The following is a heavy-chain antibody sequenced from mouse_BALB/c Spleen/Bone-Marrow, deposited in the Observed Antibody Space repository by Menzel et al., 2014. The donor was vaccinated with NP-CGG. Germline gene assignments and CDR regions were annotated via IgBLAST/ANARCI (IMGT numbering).Heavy chain of an antibody. CDR2: TDPRTGYT. CDR3: AGYWNAY. CDR1: DYTFTTYW. D-gene: IGHD4-1*01. Sequence: QVQLKQSGAELAKPGASVKMSCKVSDYTFTTYWMHWVKQRPGQGLEWIGYTDPRTGYTEYNQKFKDKATLTADKSSSTAYMQLSSLTSEDSAVYYCAGYWNAYWGQGTLVTVSA. V-gene: IGHV1-7*01. J-gene: IGHJ3*01.